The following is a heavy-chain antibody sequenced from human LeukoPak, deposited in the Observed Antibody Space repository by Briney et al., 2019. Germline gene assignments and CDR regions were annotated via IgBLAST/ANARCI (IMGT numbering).Heavy chain of an antibody. CDR2: IWYDGSNK. V-gene: IGHV3-33*01. CDR3: ARSSAGKGEQH. CDR1: GFTFSSSG. J-gene: IGHJ1*01. Sequence: GGSLRLSCAASGFTFSSSGMHWVRQAPGKGLGWVAVIWYDGSNKQYADSVKGRFTISRENSNNTLYLQMNSLRDEDAAVYYCARSSAGKGEQHCGQGTLVTAAS. D-gene: IGHD3-10*01.